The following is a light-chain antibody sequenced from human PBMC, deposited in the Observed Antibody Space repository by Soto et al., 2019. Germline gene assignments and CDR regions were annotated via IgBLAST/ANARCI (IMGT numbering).Light chain of an antibody. Sequence: DIQVTQSPSTMSASVGDRVTITCRSSQSISSWLAWYQQKPGKAPKLLIYKASTLESGVPSNFSGSGSGTEFTLTISSMQHEDFATYYCQQYNSYQWTFGQGTKV. V-gene: IGKV1-5*03. CDR3: QQYNSYQWT. CDR2: KAS. J-gene: IGKJ1*01. CDR1: QSISSW.